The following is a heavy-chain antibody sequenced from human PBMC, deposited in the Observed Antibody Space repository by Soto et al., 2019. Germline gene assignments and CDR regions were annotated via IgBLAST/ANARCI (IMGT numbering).Heavy chain of an antibody. CDR1: GFTFSNAW. J-gene: IGHJ6*03. Sequence: NPGGSLRLSCAASGFTFSNAWMSWVRQAPGKGLEWVGRIKSKTDGGTTDYAAPVKGRFTISRDDSKNTLYLQMNSLKTEDTAVYYCTTDLDYYYYYYMDVWGKGTTVTVSS. CDR3: TTDLDYYYYYYMDV. V-gene: IGHV3-15*01. CDR2: IKSKTDGGTT.